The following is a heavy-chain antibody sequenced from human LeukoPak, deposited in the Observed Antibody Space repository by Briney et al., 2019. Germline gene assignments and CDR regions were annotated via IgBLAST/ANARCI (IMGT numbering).Heavy chain of an antibody. CDR2: ISGYNGST. V-gene: IGHV1-18*01. Sequence: ASVKVSCKTSGYSFTSHGISWVRQAPGQGLEWMGWISGYNGSTNYAQKFQGRVTMTTDASTRTAHMEVRGLRSDDTAVYYCARGGWTTGMDYWGQGTLVTVSS. CDR3: ARGGWTTGMDY. CDR1: GYSFTSHG. D-gene: IGHD1-14*01. J-gene: IGHJ4*02.